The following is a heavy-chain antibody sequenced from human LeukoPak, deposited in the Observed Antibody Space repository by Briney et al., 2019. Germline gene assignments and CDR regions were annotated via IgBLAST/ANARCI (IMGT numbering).Heavy chain of an antibody. J-gene: IGHJ6*03. CDR2: MNPNSGNT. V-gene: IGHV1-8*02. CDR1: GGTFSSYA. CDR3: ARGIQLWGYYMDV. Sequence: ASVKVSCKASGGTFSSYAISWVRQATGQGLEWMGWMNPNSGNTGYAQKFQGRVTMTRNTSISTAYMELSSLRSEDTAVYYCARGIQLWGYYMDVWGKGTTVTISS. D-gene: IGHD5-18*01.